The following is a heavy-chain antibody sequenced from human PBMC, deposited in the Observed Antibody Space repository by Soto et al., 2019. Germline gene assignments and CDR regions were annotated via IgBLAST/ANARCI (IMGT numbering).Heavy chain of an antibody. J-gene: IGHJ3*02. Sequence: GWSLRLSCLASVFPFSSYAMSWVRQTPEKGLEWVSGISGSGGRTYYADSVKGRFTISRDNSNNTLSLQMHSLRVEDTAVYFCAKGGYYSLFDIWGQGTMVTVSS. CDR2: ISGSGGRT. CDR1: VFPFSSYA. D-gene: IGHD2-15*01. V-gene: IGHV3-23*01. CDR3: AKGGYYSLFDI.